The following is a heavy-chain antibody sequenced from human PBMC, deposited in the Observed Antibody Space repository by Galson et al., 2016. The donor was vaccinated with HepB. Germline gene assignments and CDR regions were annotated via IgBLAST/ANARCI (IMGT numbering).Heavy chain of an antibody. V-gene: IGHV4-4*02. CDR1: VDSISSTYW. D-gene: IGHD2-8*01. Sequence: ETLSLTCAVSVDSISSTYWWTWVRQPPRKGLEWIGEIHHGGTTHYNPSLKSRVTISVDKSKNQFSLMLTSVTDADTAVYYCARNGVGLRPGYQFDPWGQGTLVTVSS. J-gene: IGHJ5*02. CDR2: IHHGGTT. CDR3: ARNGVGLRPGYQFDP.